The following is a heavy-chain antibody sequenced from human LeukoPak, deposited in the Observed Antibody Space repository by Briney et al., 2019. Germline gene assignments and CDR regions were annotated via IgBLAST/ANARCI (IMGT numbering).Heavy chain of an antibody. CDR2: ISYDGSNK. CDR1: GFTFSSYG. D-gene: IGHD6-13*01. V-gene: IGHV3-30*03. J-gene: IGHJ4*02. Sequence: GRSLRLSCAASGFTFSSYGMHWVRQAPGKGLEWVAVISYDGSNKYYADSVKGRFTISRDNSKNTLYLQMNSLRAEDTAVYYCAIDSLMETGYSSSLYVGYWGQGTLVTVSS. CDR3: AIDSLMETGYSSSLYVGY.